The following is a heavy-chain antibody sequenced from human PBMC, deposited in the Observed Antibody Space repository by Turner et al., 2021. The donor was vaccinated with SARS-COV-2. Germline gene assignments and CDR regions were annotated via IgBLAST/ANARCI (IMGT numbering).Heavy chain of an antibody. CDR2: ISGSGTTI. Sequence: EVQLLESVGGLVQPGESLRLSCAASGFTFSTYAMSWVRQAPGKGLEWVSIISGSGTTIYDADSVKGRFTISRDNSKNTVYLQMNSLRAEDTALYYCAKRGHCSSIACLLESWGQGTLVTVSS. CDR1: GFTFSTYA. J-gene: IGHJ5*02. CDR3: AKRGHCSSIACLLES. V-gene: IGHV3-23*01. D-gene: IGHD2-2*01.